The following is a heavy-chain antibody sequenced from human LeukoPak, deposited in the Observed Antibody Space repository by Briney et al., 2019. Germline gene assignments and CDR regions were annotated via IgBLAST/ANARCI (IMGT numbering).Heavy chain of an antibody. CDR3: AKDRGGYYYYFDY. CDR2: IWYDGSNK. Sequence: GGSLRLSCAASGFSFSNSGMHWVRQAPGKGLEWVAVIWYDGSNKYYADSVKGRFTISRDNSKNTLYLQMNSLRAEDTAVYCCAKDRGGYYYYFDYWGQGTLVTVSS. J-gene: IGHJ4*02. CDR1: GFSFSNSG. V-gene: IGHV3-33*06. D-gene: IGHD3-22*01.